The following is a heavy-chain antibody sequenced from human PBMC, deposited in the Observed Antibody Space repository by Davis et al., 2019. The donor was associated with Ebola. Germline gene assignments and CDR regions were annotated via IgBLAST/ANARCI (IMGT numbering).Heavy chain of an antibody. Sequence: GESLKISCKGSGHSFTNYWIAWVRQKSGGGLEWMGIIYPGDSDTRYGPSFQGQITISADKSINTAYVHWSSLKASDTAIYYCARQESLYGYIDYWGQGTLVTVSS. CDR1: GHSFTNYW. V-gene: IGHV5-51*01. CDR2: IYPGDSDT. CDR3: ARQESLYGYIDY. D-gene: IGHD5-18*01. J-gene: IGHJ4*02.